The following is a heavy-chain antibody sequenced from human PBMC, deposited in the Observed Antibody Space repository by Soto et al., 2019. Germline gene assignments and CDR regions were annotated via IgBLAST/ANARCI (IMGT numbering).Heavy chain of an antibody. CDR3: ARGRTYYHNQVGPFDP. J-gene: IGHJ5*02. D-gene: IGHD3-9*01. V-gene: IGHV3-9*01. CDR2: MSWNSGSI. Sequence: GGSLTLSCAASGFTFDDYAMHWVRQAPGKGLEWVSGMSWNSGSIGYADSVKGRFTISRDNAKNSLYLQMNSLRADDTAVYYCARGRTYYHNQVGPFDPWGQGT. CDR1: GFTFDDYA.